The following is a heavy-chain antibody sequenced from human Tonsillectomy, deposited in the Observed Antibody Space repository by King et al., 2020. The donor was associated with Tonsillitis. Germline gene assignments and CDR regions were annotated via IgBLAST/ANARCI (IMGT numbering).Heavy chain of an antibody. CDR2: IYYTGST. J-gene: IGHJ4*02. CDR1: GDSISTYY. CDR3: ARARATRIWYFDY. Sequence: VQLQESGPGLVKPSETLSLTCTVSGDSISTYYWSWIRQPPGKGLEWIGYIYYTGSTNYNPSLKSRVTISVDTSKNQFSPNLSSVTAADTAVYYCARARATRIWYFDYWGQGTLVTVSS. V-gene: IGHV4-59*01. D-gene: IGHD1-26*01.